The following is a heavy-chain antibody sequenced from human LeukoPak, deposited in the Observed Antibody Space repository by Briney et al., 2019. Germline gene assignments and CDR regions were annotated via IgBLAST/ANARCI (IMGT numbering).Heavy chain of an antibody. V-gene: IGHV1-69*05. Sequence: SVKVSCKASGGTFSRYAISWVRQAPGQGLEWMGGIIPIFGTANYAQKFQDRVTITTDGSTSTAYMELSSLRSEDTAVYYCARGPSDDYGDYDTFDIWGQGTMVTVSS. CDR3: ARGPSDDYGDYDTFDI. CDR1: GGTFSRYA. D-gene: IGHD4-17*01. CDR2: IIPIFGTA. J-gene: IGHJ3*02.